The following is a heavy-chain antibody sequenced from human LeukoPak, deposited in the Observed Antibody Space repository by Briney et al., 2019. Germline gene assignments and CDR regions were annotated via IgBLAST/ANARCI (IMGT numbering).Heavy chain of an antibody. D-gene: IGHD1-26*01. J-gene: IGHJ4*02. Sequence: VASVKVSCKASGGTFSSYAISWVRQAPGQGLEWMGGIIPIFGTANYAQKFQGRVTITADESTSTAYMELSSLRSEDTAVYYCAREVGSGSSPFDYWGQGTLVTVSS. CDR1: GGTFSSYA. CDR2: IIPIFGTA. CDR3: AREVGSGSSPFDY. V-gene: IGHV1-69*13.